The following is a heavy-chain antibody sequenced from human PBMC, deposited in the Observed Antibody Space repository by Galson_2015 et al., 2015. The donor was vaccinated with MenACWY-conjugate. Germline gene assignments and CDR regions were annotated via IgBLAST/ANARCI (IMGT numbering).Heavy chain of an antibody. CDR1: GFTFSTYG. J-gene: IGHJ4*02. V-gene: IGHV3-30*02. CDR3: AKDVLDYGGNGTFGY. Sequence: SLRLSCAASGFTFSTYGMHWVRQAPGKGLEWVAFIRYDGSKKNYADSVKGRFTISRDNAKNTLYLQMYSLRDEDTAVYWCAKDVLDYGGNGTFGYWGQGTLVTVSS. D-gene: IGHD4-23*01. CDR2: IRYDGSKK.